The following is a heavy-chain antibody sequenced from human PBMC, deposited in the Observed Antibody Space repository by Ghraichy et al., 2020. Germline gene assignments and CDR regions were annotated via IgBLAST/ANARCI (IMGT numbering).Heavy chain of an antibody. V-gene: IGHV4-39*01. CDR2: IFYNGNV. Sequence: SETLSLTCTVSGGSISSNDDYWGWIRQPPGKGLEWIGRIFYNGNVYYNPSLKRRVTISVDTSKNQFSLKLSSVTAADTAVYYCARHHWRGNDAFDIWGQGTLVTVSS. D-gene: IGHD3-16*01. CDR1: GGSISSNDDY. CDR3: ARHHWRGNDAFDI. J-gene: IGHJ3*02.